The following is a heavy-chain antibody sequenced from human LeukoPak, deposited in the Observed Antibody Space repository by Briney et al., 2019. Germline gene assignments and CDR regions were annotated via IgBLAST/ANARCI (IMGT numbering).Heavy chain of an antibody. V-gene: IGHV3-48*02. CDR1: GFTFSSYS. CDR2: ISSSSSTI. Sequence: GGSLRLSCAASGFTFSSYSMNWVRQAPGKGLEWVSYISSSSSTIYYADSVKGRFTISRDNAKNSLYLQVNSLRDEDTAVYYCARDRIAAAGGYYYGMDVWGQGTTVTVSS. CDR3: ARDRIAAAGGYYYGMDV. J-gene: IGHJ6*02. D-gene: IGHD6-13*01.